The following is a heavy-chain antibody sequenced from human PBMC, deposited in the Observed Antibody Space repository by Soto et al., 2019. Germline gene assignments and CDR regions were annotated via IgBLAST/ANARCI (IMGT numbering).Heavy chain of an antibody. CDR3: ARARGWYLFDY. Sequence: EVQLVESGGGLVQPGGSLRLSCEASGFTFSSYWMYWVRQAPGKGLVWVSRSNSDGSDTSYADSVNGRFTNSRVNAKNTLYLQMNSLRAEDTAGYYCARARGWYLFDYWGQGTLVTVSS. CDR2: SNSDGSDT. CDR1: GFTFSSYW. V-gene: IGHV3-74*01. J-gene: IGHJ4*02. D-gene: IGHD6-19*01.